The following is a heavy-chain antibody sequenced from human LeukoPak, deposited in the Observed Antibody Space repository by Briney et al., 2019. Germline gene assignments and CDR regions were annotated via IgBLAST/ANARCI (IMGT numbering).Heavy chain of an antibody. V-gene: IGHV3-48*01. CDR3: ARFDLHSSGWSWYYFDY. CDR1: GFSFSAYS. CDR2: ITRSSSPI. J-gene: IGHJ4*02. D-gene: IGHD6-19*01. Sequence: GGSLRLSCAASGFSFSAYSMNWVRQAPGKGLEWVSYITRSSSPIYYADSVRGRFTISRDNAKNSLYLQMNSLRAEDTAVYYCARFDLHSSGWSWYYFDYWGQGTLVTVSS.